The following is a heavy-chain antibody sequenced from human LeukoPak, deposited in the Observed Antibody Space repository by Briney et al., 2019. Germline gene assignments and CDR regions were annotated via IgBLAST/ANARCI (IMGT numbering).Heavy chain of an antibody. D-gene: IGHD1-26*01. CDR1: GFTFSSYS. CDR3: ARSTTVGSSYFDY. CDR2: ISSSSDYI. Sequence: GGSLRLSCAASGFTFSSYSMNWVRQAPGKGLEWVSSISSSSDYIYYADSVKGRFTISRDNAKKSLYLQMNSLRAEDTAVYYCARSTTVGSSYFDYWGQGTLVTVSS. J-gene: IGHJ4*02. V-gene: IGHV3-21*01.